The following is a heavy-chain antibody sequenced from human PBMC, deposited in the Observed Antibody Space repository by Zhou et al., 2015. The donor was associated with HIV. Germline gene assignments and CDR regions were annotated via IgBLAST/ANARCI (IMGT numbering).Heavy chain of an antibody. CDR1: GYTFTNYD. J-gene: IGHJ4*02. D-gene: IGHD1-14*01. Sequence: QVQLVQSGAEVKKPGASVKVSCKASGYTFTNYDVNWVRQATGQGLEWMGWMNPNSGNTGYAQKFQDRVTMTRNTSINTAYMELRSLRSEDTAMYYCARGGGLNRGTHFTSTHPIMDWGQGTLVTVSS. CDR2: MNPNSGNT. V-gene: IGHV1-8*01. CDR3: ARGGGLNRGTHFTSTHPIMD.